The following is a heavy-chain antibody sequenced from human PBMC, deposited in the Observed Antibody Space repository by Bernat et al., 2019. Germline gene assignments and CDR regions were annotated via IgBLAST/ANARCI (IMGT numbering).Heavy chain of an antibody. V-gene: IGHV3-48*02. D-gene: IGHD3-9*01. CDR1: VFTFRSYS. J-gene: IGHJ4*02. CDR3: ARDHDWAFDY. CDR2: IGGTDNII. Sequence: EVQLVESGGGLVQPGGSLRLSCAASVFTFRSYSMNLVRQAPGKGLEWVSYIGGTDNIIKYGDSVNVRFTISRDKAKNSLFLQMNSLRDEDTAVYYCARDHDWAFDYWGQGILVTVSS.